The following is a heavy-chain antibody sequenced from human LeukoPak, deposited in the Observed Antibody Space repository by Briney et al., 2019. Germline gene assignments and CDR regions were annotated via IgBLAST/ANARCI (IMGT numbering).Heavy chain of an antibody. CDR1: GGSFNGYY. D-gene: IGHD6-13*01. J-gene: IGHJ3*02. Sequence: SETLSLTCAVYGGSFNGYYWSWIRQPPGKGLEWIGEISHSGSANYNPSLESRVTISVDTSKNQFSLKLNSVTAADTAVYYCARGSGPRLYSSSSDAFDIWGQGTMVTVSS. CDR3: ARGSGPRLYSSSSDAFDI. CDR2: ISHSGSA. V-gene: IGHV4-34*01.